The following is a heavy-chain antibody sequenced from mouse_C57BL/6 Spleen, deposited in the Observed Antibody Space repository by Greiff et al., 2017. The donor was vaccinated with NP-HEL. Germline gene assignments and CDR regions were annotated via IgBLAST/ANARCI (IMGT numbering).Heavy chain of an antibody. CDR1: GFTFSSYA. J-gene: IGHJ1*03. CDR3: AEDGSTVLGHWYFDV. Sequence: EVQGVESGGGLVKPGGSLKLSCEASGFTFSSYAMSWVRQTPEKRLEWVATISDGGSYTYYPDNVKGRSTLTRDNAKNNLYLQMSHLKSEDTAMYYCAEDGSTVLGHWYFDVWGTGTTVTVSS. V-gene: IGHV5-4*01. D-gene: IGHD1-1*01. CDR2: ISDGGSYT.